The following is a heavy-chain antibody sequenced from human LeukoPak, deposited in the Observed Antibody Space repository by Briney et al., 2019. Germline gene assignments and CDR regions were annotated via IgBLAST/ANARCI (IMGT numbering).Heavy chain of an antibody. V-gene: IGHV3-30*18. CDR1: GFTFSSYG. Sequence: GRSLRLSCAASGFTFSSYGMHWVRQAPGKGLEWVAVISYDGSNKYYADSVKGRFTISRDNSKNTLYLQMNSLRAEDTAVYHCAKDRSFRLGAFDIWGQGTMVTVSS. CDR3: AKDRSFRLGAFDI. J-gene: IGHJ3*02. CDR2: ISYDGSNK. D-gene: IGHD1-26*01.